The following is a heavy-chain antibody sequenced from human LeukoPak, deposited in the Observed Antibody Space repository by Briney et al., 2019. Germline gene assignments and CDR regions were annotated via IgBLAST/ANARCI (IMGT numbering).Heavy chain of an antibody. J-gene: IGHJ5*02. Sequence: ASVKVSCKASGYTFTSYGISWVRQAPGQGLEWMGWISAYNGNTNYAQKLQGRVSMTTDTSTSTVYMELRSLRSEDTAVYYCARESDIVVVPAAPRGNWFDPWGQGTLVTVSS. CDR2: ISAYNGNT. V-gene: IGHV1-18*01. CDR3: ARESDIVVVPAAPRGNWFDP. CDR1: GYTFTSYG. D-gene: IGHD2-2*01.